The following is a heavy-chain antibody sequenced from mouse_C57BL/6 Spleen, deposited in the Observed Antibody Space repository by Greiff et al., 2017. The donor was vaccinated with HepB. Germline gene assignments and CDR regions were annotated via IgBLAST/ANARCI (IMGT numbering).Heavy chain of an antibody. V-gene: IGHV3-6*01. D-gene: IGHD2-2*01. J-gene: IGHJ3*01. Sequence: VQLKESGPGLVKPSQSLSLTCSVTGYSITSGYYWNWIRQFPGNKLEWMGYISYDGSNNYNPSLKNRIPITRDTSKNQFFLKLNFVITEDTATYYGARDEAGSWFAYWGQGTLVTVSA. CDR3: ARDEAGSWFAY. CDR2: ISYDGSN. CDR1: GYSITSGYY.